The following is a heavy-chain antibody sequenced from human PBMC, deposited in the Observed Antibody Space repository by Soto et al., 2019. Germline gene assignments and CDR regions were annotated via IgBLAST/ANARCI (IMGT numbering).Heavy chain of an antibody. V-gene: IGHV3-30*04. J-gene: IGHJ6*02. CDR3: ARERGIAAAGTRDYYGMDV. CDR2: ISYDGSNK. CDR1: GFTFSSYA. Sequence: GGSLRLSCAASGFTFSSYAMHWVRQAPGKGLEWVAVISYDGSNKYYADSMKGRFTISRDNSKNTLYLQMNSLRAEETAVYYCARERGIAAAGTRDYYGMDVWGQGTTVTVSS. D-gene: IGHD6-13*01.